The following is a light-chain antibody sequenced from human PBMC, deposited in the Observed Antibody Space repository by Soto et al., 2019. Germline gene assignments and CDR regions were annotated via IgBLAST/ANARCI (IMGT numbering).Light chain of an antibody. V-gene: IGLV2-14*01. CDR3: SSYTSSSTV. CDR1: SSDVGGYNY. Sequence: QSALTQPASGSGSPGQSITISCTGTSSDVGGYNYVSWYQQYPGKAPKLMIYEVTNRPSGVSNRFSGSKSGNTASLTISGLQAEDEADYYCSSYTSSSTVFGGGTKLTVL. J-gene: IGLJ3*02. CDR2: EVT.